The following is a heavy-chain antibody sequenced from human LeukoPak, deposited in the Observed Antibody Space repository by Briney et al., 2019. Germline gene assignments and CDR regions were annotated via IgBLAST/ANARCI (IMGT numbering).Heavy chain of an antibody. CDR3: ARVVPSGYYTGMPDY. J-gene: IGHJ4*02. CDR2: ISSSSSTI. V-gene: IGHV3-48*02. Sequence: HPGGSLRLSCAASGFTFSSYAMNWVRQAPGKGLEWVSYISSSSSTIYYADSVKGRFTISRDNAKNSLYLQMNSLRDEDTAVYYCARVVPSGYYTGMPDYWGQGTLVTVSS. D-gene: IGHD3-3*01. CDR1: GFTFSSYA.